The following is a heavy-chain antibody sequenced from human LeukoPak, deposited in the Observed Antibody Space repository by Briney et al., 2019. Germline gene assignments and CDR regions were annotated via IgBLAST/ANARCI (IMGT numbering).Heavy chain of an antibody. J-gene: IGHJ4*02. CDR2: IDPGGGSA. CDR1: GYTFTRYY. D-gene: IGHD3-3*01. V-gene: IGHV1-46*01. Sequence: ASVKVSCKASGYTFTRYYMHWVRQAPGQGLEWMGIIDPGGGSARYAQIFQGRVTMTRNTSISTAYMELSSLRSEDTAVYYCARADRSRRPLLEWSTPRGYYFDYWGQGTLVTVSS. CDR3: ARADRSRRPLLEWSTPRGYYFDY.